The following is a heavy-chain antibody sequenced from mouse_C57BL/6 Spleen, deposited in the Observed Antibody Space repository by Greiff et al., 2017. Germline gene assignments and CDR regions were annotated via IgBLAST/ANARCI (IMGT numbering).Heavy chain of an antibody. CDR1: GYTFTGYC. V-gene: IGHV1-9*01. CDR2: ILPRSGST. J-gene: IGHJ2*01. Sequence: QVQLQQSGAELMKPGASVKLSCKASGYTFTGYCIEWVKQRPGHGLEWIGEILPRSGSTNYNEKFKGKATFTADTSSSTAYMELRSLTTEDSAIYFCARGGAPWFDYWGQGTTLTVSA. D-gene: IGHD3-1*01. CDR3: ARGGAPWFDY.